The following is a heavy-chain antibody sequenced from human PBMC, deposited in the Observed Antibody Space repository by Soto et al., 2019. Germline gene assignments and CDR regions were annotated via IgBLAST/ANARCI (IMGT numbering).Heavy chain of an antibody. V-gene: IGHV4-34*01. Sequence: QVQLQQWGAGLLKPSETLSLTCAVYGGSFSGYYWSWIRQPPGKGLEWIGEINHSGGTNYNPSLKSRVTTSVDTSKSQCSLKMSSVTAADTAVYYCAGRTLTGHPWGVLDYWGQGTLVTVSS. CDR1: GGSFSGYY. J-gene: IGHJ4*02. D-gene: IGHD3-9*01. CDR2: INHSGGT. CDR3: AGRTLTGHPWGVLDY.